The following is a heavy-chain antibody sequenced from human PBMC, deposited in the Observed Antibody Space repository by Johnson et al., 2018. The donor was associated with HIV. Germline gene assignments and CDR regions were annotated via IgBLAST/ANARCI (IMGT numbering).Heavy chain of an antibody. Sequence: QVQLVESGGGVVQPGGCLRLSCVASGFTFSSYAMHWVRQAPGKGLEWMALISYDGNNKHYADSVQGRFTISRASYNNTLNPQMSSLRAEDTAVYFCARGGPYYYDSSGYGAFDIWGQGTMVTVSS. J-gene: IGHJ3*02. D-gene: IGHD3-22*01. CDR2: ISYDGNNK. CDR1: GFTFSSYA. CDR3: ARGGPYYYDSSGYGAFDI. V-gene: IGHV3-30-3*01.